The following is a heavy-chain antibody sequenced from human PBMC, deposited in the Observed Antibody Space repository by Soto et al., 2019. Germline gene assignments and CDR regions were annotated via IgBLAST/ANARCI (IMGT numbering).Heavy chain of an antibody. Sequence: GGSLRLSCAASGSTFSNYDMHWVRQTTGKGLEWVSGIGTVGDTYYSGSVKGRFSISRENAKNSFYLQMNSLRAEDTAVYYCASGGLYICGQGTLVTVSS. J-gene: IGHJ4*02. CDR1: GSTFSNYD. V-gene: IGHV3-13*01. CDR3: ASGGLYI. D-gene: IGHD3-16*01. CDR2: IGTVGDT.